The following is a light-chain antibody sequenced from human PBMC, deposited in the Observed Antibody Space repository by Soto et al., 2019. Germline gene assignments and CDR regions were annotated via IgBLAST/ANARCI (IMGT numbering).Light chain of an antibody. CDR1: HSISSW. CDR2: KAS. V-gene: IGKV1-5*03. CDR3: QQYNTYST. Sequence: DIQMTQSPSTLSASVGDRVTITCRASHSISSWLAWYQQKPVKAPKLLIYKASSLESGVPSRFSGSGSGTEFTLTISSLQPDDFATYYCQQYNTYSTFGQGTRLEIK. J-gene: IGKJ5*01.